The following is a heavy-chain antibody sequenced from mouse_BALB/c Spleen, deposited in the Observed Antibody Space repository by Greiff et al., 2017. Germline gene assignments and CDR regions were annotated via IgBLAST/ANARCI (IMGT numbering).Heavy chain of an antibody. CDR1: GYSFTGYF. J-gene: IGHJ1*01. CDR3: ARLHYDGSSWWYFDV. Sequence: EVQLQQSGPELVKPGASVKISCKASGYSFTGYFMNWVMQSHGKSLEWIGRINPYNGDTFYNQKFKGKATLTVDKSSSTAHMELRSLASEDSAVYYCARLHYDGSSWWYFDVWGAGTTVTVSS. CDR2: INPYNGDT. V-gene: IGHV1-20*02. D-gene: IGHD1-1*01.